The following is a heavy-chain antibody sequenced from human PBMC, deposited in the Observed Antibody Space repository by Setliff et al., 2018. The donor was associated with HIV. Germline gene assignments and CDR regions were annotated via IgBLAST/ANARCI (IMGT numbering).Heavy chain of an antibody. CDR2: ISASNGDT. D-gene: IGHD2-21*02. V-gene: IGHV1-18*04. CDR3: ARAGAEVTSHFDW. J-gene: IGHJ4*02. Sequence: ASVKVSCKASGYTFRRFGITWVRQAPGQGLEWMGWISASNGDTNYAQKFQGRVTMTTDTSTSTAYMELRSLRSDDTAGYYCARAGAEVTSHFDWWGQGTLVTVSS. CDR1: GYTFRRFG.